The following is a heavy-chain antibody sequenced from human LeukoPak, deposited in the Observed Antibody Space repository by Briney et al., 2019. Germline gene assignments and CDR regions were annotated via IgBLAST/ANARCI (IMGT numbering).Heavy chain of an antibody. J-gene: IGHJ4*02. V-gene: IGHV1-2*06. Sequence: GASVKVSCKASGYTFTGYYMHWVRQAPGQGLEWMGRINPNSGGTNYAQKFQGRVTMTRDTSISTAYMELSRLRSDDTAVYYCVRDSSGWNHDYWGQGTLVTVSS. CDR1: GYTFTGYY. CDR3: VRDSSGWNHDY. CDR2: INPNSGGT. D-gene: IGHD6-19*01.